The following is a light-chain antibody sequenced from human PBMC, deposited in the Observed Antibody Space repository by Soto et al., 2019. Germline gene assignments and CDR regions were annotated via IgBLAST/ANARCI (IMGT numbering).Light chain of an antibody. Sequence: EIVLTQSPATLSLSPGERATLSCRASQSVSTYLGWYQQKPGQAPRLLIYDASNRATGIPGRFSGSGSGTDFTLTISSLEPEDFAVYYCQRRRNWPWTFGQGTKVEVK. CDR1: QSVSTY. CDR3: QRRRNWPWT. CDR2: DAS. J-gene: IGKJ1*01. V-gene: IGKV3-11*01.